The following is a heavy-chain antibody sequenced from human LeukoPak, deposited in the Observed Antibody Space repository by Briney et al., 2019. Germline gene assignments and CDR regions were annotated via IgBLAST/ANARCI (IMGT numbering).Heavy chain of an antibody. CDR2: IPKDGSNK. CDR3: ARNPYGDYAFDY. D-gene: IGHD4-17*01. CDR1: GFTYRSYA. V-gene: IGHV3-30-3*01. Sequence: RGSLRLSCAASGFTYRSYAMHWVRRAPGKGRLWVAVIPKDGSNKYEADSVKGRFTISRDNSKNTLYLQMNSLRTEDTATYYCARNPYGDYAFDYWGQGTLVTVSS. J-gene: IGHJ4*02.